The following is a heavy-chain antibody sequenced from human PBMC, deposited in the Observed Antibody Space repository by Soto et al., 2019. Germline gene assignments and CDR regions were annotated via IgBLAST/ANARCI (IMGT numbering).Heavy chain of an antibody. J-gene: IGHJ4*02. CDR3: ARERTELLWFGEPPGSFDY. V-gene: IGHV4-34*01. D-gene: IGHD3-10*01. CDR2: INHSGST. Sequence: QVQLQQWGAGLLKPSETLSLTCAVYGGSFSGYYWSWIRQPPGKGLEWLGEINHSGSTNYDPSLKSRVTISVDTSKNQFSLKLSSVTAADTAVYYCARERTELLWFGEPPGSFDYWGQGTLVTVSS. CDR1: GGSFSGYY.